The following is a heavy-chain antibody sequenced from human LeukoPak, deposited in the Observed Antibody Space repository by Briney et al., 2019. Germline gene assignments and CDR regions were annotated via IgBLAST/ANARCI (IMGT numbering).Heavy chain of an antibody. CDR2: IYYRGST. CDR3: ARGDYRSSYYCYGMDV. CDR1: GGSISSYY. Sequence: SETLSLTCTVSGGSISSYYWSWIRQPPGKGLEWIGYIYYRGSTTFNPSLKSRVTISVDASKKQFSLKLSSVTAADTAVYYCARGDYRSSYYCYGMDVWGQGTTVTVSS. J-gene: IGHJ6*02. D-gene: IGHD4-11*01. V-gene: IGHV4-59*01.